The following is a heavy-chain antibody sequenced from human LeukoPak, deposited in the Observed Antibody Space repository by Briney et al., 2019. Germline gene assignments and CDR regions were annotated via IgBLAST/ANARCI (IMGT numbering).Heavy chain of an antibody. V-gene: IGHV3-23*01. J-gene: IGHJ3*02. Sequence: GGSLRLSCAASGFTFSTYAMSWVRQAPGKGLEWVSVISGNGGSPYYADSVKGRFTISRDNSKNTLYLQMNSLRAEDMGVYYCAKGGSVTAPDDAFDIWGQGTMVTVSS. CDR1: GFTFSTYA. D-gene: IGHD5/OR15-5a*01. CDR3: AKGGSVTAPDDAFDI. CDR2: ISGNGGSP.